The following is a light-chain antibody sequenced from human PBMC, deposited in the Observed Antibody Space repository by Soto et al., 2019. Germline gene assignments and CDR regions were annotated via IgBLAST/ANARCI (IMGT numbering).Light chain of an antibody. CDR2: RNN. J-gene: IGLJ2*01. CDR1: SSNIGSNY. V-gene: IGLV1-47*01. Sequence: QSVLTHPPSASGTPGQRVTISCSGSSSNIGSNYVYWYQELPGTAPKLLIYRNNQRPSGVPDRFSGSKSGPSASLAISGLRSEDEADYYCAAWDDSLSGHVVFGGGTKVTVL. CDR3: AAWDDSLSGHVV.